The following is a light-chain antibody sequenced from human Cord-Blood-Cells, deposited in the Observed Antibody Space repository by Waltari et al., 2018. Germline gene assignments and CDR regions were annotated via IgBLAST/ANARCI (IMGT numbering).Light chain of an antibody. CDR2: DAS. CDR3: QQYDNPPPYT. V-gene: IGKV1-33*01. Sequence: DIQMTQSPSSLSASVGDRVTITCQVSQDISNYLNWYQQKPGKPPKLLIYDASNLETGVAARFSGSGSGTDFTFTISCLQPDGIATYYGQQYDNPPPYTFGQGTKLEIK. CDR1: QDISNY. J-gene: IGKJ2*01.